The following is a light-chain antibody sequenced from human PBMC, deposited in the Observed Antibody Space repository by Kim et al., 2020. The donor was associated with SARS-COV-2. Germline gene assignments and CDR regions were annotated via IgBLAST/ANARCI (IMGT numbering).Light chain of an antibody. CDR1: HRDSSR. J-gene: IGKJ1*01. V-gene: IGKV3-11*01. CDR2: DAS. Sequence: PAAKATPHSRAMHRDSSRVPWYQHKFGQAPSLLIYDASNSATGTPARFSGSGSGPDFTLTISSLEPEDFSVYYCQQRNNWPRTFGQGNKVEIK. CDR3: QQRNNWPRT.